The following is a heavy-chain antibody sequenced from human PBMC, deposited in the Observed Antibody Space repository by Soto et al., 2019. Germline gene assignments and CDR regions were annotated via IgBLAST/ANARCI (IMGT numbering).Heavy chain of an antibody. CDR1: VVSISRGNW. J-gene: IGHJ4*02. CDR2: IFHDGTA. Sequence: SETLSRPCAGSVVSISRGNWWTWFRKSPQRGLEYIGEIFHDGTANYYPSFERRVAISVDTSKNQFSLKLTSVTAADTAIYFCARLVYDTRLNYMDFDFWGQGTPVPVS. CDR3: ARLVYDTRLNYMDFDF. V-gene: IGHV4-4*02. D-gene: IGHD3-10*01.